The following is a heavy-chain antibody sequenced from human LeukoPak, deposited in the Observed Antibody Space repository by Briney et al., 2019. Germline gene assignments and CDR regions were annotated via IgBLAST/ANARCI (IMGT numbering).Heavy chain of an antibody. CDR1: GFIFSSFW. D-gene: IGHD3-22*01. CDR2: IKPDGSLQ. J-gene: IGHJ4*02. CDR3: ATSYDSSGCD. Sequence: GGSLRLSCTASGFIFSSFWMAWVRQAPGKGLDWVANIKPDGSLQFYGDSVKGRFTISRDNAKNSLYLQMNNLRAEDTALYYCATSYDSSGCDWGQGTLVTVSS. V-gene: IGHV3-7*01.